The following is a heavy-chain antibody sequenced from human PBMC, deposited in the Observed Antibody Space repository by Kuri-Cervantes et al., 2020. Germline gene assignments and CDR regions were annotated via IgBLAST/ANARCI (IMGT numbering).Heavy chain of an antibody. CDR3: ARDVSGYSSTYIDY. CDR1: GYTFTSYG. D-gene: IGHD6-13*01. CDR2: ISAYNGNT. J-gene: IGHJ4*02. Sequence: ASVKVSCKASGYTFTSYGISWVRQAPGQGLEWMGWISAYNGNTNYAQKLQGRVTMTTDTSTSTAYMELRSLRSDDTAAYYCARDVSGYSSTYIDYWGQGTLVTVSS. V-gene: IGHV1-18*01.